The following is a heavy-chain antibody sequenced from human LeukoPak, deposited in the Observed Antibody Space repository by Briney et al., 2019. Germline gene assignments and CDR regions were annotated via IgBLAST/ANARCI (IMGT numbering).Heavy chain of an antibody. D-gene: IGHD3-3*01. CDR1: GGSISSYY. CDR2: IYYSGST. J-gene: IGHJ2*01. Sequence: PSETLSLTCTVSGGSISSYYWSWIRQPPGKGLEWIGYIYYSGSTNYNPSLKSRVTISVDTSKNQFSLKLSSVTAADTAVYYCARGGPAGYRPPSSRAHYGVEPPGGSPNHNFDLWGRGTLVTVSS. V-gene: IGHV4-59*12. CDR3: ARGGPAGYRPPSSRAHYGVEPPGGSPNHNFDL.